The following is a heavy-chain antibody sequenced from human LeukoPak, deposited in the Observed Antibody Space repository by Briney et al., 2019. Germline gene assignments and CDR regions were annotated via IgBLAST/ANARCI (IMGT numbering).Heavy chain of an antibody. V-gene: IGHV3-21*01. CDR3: ETDMSTSHFHY. CDR2: ISSSTSSYI. Sequence: GGSLRLSCEASGFTFSTYSMNWVRQAPGKGLEWVASISSSTSSYIYYADSVKGRFTISRDITKNSLYLQMNSLRAEDTAVYYCETDMSTSHFHYWGQGTLVTVSS. CDR1: GFTFSTYS. J-gene: IGHJ4*02. D-gene: IGHD2-2*01.